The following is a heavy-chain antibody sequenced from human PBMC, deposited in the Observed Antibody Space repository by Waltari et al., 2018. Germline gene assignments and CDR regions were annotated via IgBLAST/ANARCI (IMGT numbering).Heavy chain of an antibody. CDR2: IYPGDSDT. V-gene: IGHV5-51*01. D-gene: IGHD2-15*01. CDR1: GYTFSSQW. CDR3: ARRGRGEEGRWFDP. J-gene: IGHJ5*02. Sequence: EVQLEQSGAEVKEPGESLKISCKGSGYTFSSQWIAWVRQMPGQGLEWMGIIYPGDSDTMSSPSFQGQVTISADKSISTAYLQWRSLKASVTGIYYCARRGRGEEGRWFDPWGQGTMVTVSS.